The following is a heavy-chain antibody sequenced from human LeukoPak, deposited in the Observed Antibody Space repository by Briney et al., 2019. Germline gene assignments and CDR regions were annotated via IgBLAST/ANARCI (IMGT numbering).Heavy chain of an antibody. Sequence: GGSLRLSCAASGFTFDDYAMHWVRQAPGKGLEWVSLISGDGGSTYYADSVKGRFTISRDNSKNSLYLQMNSLRTEDTALYYCAKGIAARRIGHGYFDYWGQGTLVTVSS. CDR1: GFTFDDYA. CDR3: AKGIAARRIGHGYFDY. CDR2: ISGDGGST. V-gene: IGHV3-43*02. J-gene: IGHJ4*02. D-gene: IGHD6-6*01.